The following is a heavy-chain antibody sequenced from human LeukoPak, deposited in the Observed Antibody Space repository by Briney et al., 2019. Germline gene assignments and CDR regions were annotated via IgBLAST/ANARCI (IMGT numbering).Heavy chain of an antibody. Sequence: ASVKVSCKASAYTFTAYYMRWVRQAPGQGLEWMGWINPNSGGTNYAQKFQGRVTMTRDTTISTDYMEVSRLRSDDAAVYYCAREGGGNGYFDYWGQGTLVTVST. CDR2: INPNSGGT. CDR3: AREGGGNGYFDY. CDR1: AYTFTAYY. D-gene: IGHD4-23*01. V-gene: IGHV1-2*02. J-gene: IGHJ4*02.